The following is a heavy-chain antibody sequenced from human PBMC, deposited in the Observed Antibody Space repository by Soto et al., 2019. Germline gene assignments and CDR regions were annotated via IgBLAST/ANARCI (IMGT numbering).Heavy chain of an antibody. D-gene: IGHD2-15*01. Sequence: SETLSLTCTVSGGSISSSSYYRGWIRQPPGKGLEWIGSIYYSGSTYYNPSLKSRVTISVDTSKNQFSLKLSSVTAADTAVYYCGRDGGYCSGGSCYGITRYYGMDVWGQGTTVTVSS. CDR2: IYYSGST. V-gene: IGHV4-39*01. CDR1: GGSISSSSYY. CDR3: GRDGGYCSGGSCYGITRYYGMDV. J-gene: IGHJ6*02.